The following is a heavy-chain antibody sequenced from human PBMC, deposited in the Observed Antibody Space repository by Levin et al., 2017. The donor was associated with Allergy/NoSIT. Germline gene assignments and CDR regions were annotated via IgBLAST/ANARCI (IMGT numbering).Heavy chain of an antibody. CDR2: ISYDGVDK. Sequence: GESLKISCAASGFTFFTSGMHWVRQAPGKGLEWVAVISYDGVDKYYRDSVKGRFTISRDNSKDTLYLQMNNLRDEDTADYYCAQGPTYYYFGLDVWGQGTTVTVSS. CDR1: GFTFFTSG. J-gene: IGHJ6*02. D-gene: IGHD3-10*01. V-gene: IGHV3-30*18. CDR3: AQGPTYYYFGLDV.